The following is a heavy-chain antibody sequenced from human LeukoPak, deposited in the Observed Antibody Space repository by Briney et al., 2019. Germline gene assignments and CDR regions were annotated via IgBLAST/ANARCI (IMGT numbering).Heavy chain of an antibody. D-gene: IGHD3-3*01. J-gene: IGHJ6*03. Sequence: GGSLRLSCAASGFTFSGYYMSWIRQAPGKGLEWVSYVSSSGSTMYYADSVRGRFTISRDNAKNSLYLQMNSLRAEDTAVYYCARAGAESGYYPHYYSYYYMDVWGKGTTVTVSS. CDR2: VSSSGSTM. V-gene: IGHV3-11*04. CDR3: ARAGAESGYYPHYYSYYYMDV. CDR1: GFTFSGYY.